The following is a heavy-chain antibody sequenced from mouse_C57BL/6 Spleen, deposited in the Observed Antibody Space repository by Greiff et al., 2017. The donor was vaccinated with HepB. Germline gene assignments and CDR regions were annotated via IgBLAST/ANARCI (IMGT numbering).Heavy chain of an antibody. V-gene: IGHV1-26*01. CDR3: ARRFNRTVVGCAMDC. CDR2: INPNNGGT. J-gene: IGHJ4*01. D-gene: IGHD1-1*01. Sequence: EVQLQQSGPELVKPGASVKISCKASGYTFTDYYMNWVKQSHGKSLEWIGDINPNNGGTSYNQKFKGKGTLTVDKSSSTAYMELRSLPSEDSAVYYCARRFNRTVVGCAMDCGGQGTSVTGSS. CDR1: GYTFTDYY.